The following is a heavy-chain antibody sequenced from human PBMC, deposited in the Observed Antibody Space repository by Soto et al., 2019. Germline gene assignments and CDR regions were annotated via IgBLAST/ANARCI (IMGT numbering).Heavy chain of an antibody. CDR2: IFPYTGDT. Sequence: QAQLVQSGAEVKTPGASVKVSCKTSAYAFNTYAINWVRQAPGQGLEWLGSIFPYTGDTHYSQNLQARVTMTADTSTSTAYMEMTTLTSGDTAVYYCARGGFSSSWRLDFWGRGTLVTVSS. D-gene: IGHD6-13*01. V-gene: IGHV1-18*04. J-gene: IGHJ4*02. CDR3: ARGGFSSSWRLDF. CDR1: AYAFNTYA.